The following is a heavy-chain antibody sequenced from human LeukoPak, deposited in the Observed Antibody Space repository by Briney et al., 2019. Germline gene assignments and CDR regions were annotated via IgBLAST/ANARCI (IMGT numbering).Heavy chain of an antibody. Sequence: SVKVSCKASGGTFSSYAISWVRQAPGQGLEWMGRIIPILGIANYAQKFQGRVTMTRDTSISTAYMELSRLRSDDTAVYYCARDQGTVAVVTAIMGHWGQGTLVTVSS. D-gene: IGHD2-21*02. V-gene: IGHV1-69*04. CDR2: IIPILGIA. CDR1: GGTFSSYA. J-gene: IGHJ4*02. CDR3: ARDQGTVAVVTAIMGH.